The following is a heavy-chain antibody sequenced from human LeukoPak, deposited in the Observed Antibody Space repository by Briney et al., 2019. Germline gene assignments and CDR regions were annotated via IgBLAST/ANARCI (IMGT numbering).Heavy chain of an antibody. D-gene: IGHD4-17*01. CDR2: IYTSGST. CDR1: GGSISSYY. CDR3: AREGGDDYGDYVRMDV. J-gene: IGHJ6*03. Sequence: TSETLSLTCTVSGGSISSYYWSWIRQPAGKGLEWIGRIYTSGSTNYNPSLKSRVTMSVDTSKNQFSLKLSSVTAADTAVYYCAREGGDDYGDYVRMDVWGKGTTVTVSS. V-gene: IGHV4-4*07.